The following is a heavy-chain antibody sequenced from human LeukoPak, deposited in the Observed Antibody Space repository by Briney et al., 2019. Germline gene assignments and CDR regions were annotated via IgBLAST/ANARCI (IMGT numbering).Heavy chain of an antibody. D-gene: IGHD3-22*01. V-gene: IGHV3-48*01. Sequence: GGSLRLSCAASGFIFSKYSMNWVRQAPGKGLEWISYISSDGTTIYYADSVKGRFTISRDNARNSLYLQMNSLRAEDTAVYYCARDPAMQTWLSAYYFDYWGQGTQVTVSS. CDR3: ARDPAMQTWLSAYYFDY. CDR2: ISSDGTTI. CDR1: GFIFSKYS. J-gene: IGHJ4*02.